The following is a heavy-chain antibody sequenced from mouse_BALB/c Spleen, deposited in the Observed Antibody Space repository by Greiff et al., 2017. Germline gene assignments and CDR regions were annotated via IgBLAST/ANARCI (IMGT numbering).Heavy chain of an antibody. V-gene: IGHV1-80*01. CDR3: ARRDYYGSSPFDY. CDR1: GYAFSSYW. CDR2: IYPGDGDT. D-gene: IGHD1-1*01. J-gene: IGHJ2*01. Sequence: QAQLKESGAELVRPGSSVKISCKASGYAFSSYWMNWVKQRPGQGLEWIGQIYPGDGDTNYNGKFKGKATLTADKSSSTAYMQLSSLTSEDSAVYFCARRDYYGSSPFDYWGQGTTLTVSS.